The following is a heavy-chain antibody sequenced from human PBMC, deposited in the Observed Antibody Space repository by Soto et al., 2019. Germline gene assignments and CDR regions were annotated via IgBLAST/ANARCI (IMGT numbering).Heavy chain of an antibody. CDR3: ARVGATTNYYYGMDV. Sequence: PSETLSLTCTVSGGSISSYYWSWIRQPPGKGLEWIGYIYYSGSTNYNPSLKSRVTISVDTSKNQFSLKLSSVTAADTAVYYCARVGATTNYYYGMDVWGQGTTVAVSS. V-gene: IGHV4-59*01. CDR2: IYYSGST. D-gene: IGHD1-26*01. J-gene: IGHJ6*02. CDR1: GGSISSYY.